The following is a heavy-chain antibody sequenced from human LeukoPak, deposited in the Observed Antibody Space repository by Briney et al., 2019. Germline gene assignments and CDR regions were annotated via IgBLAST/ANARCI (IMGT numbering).Heavy chain of an antibody. CDR2: INHSGST. CDR1: GGSFSGYY. V-gene: IGHV4-34*01. J-gene: IGHJ5*02. CDR3: VRVPLAYWFDP. Sequence: SETLSLTCAVYGGSFSGYYWSWIRQPPGKGLEWIGEINHSGSTNYNPSLKSRVTISVDTSKNQFSLKLSSVTAADTAVYYCVRVPLAYWFDPWGQGTLVTVSS. D-gene: IGHD3-3*02.